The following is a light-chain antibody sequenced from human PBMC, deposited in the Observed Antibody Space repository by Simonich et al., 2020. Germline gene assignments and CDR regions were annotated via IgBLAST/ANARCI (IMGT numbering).Light chain of an antibody. Sequence: QSALTQPRSVSGSPGQSVTISCTGTSSDVGGYNYVSWYQQHPGKAPKLMIDDVSRRPSGVPDRFSGSKSGNTASLTISGLQAEDEADYYCCSYAGSYTEVFGGGTKLTVL. CDR2: DVS. CDR1: SSDVGGYNY. V-gene: IGLV2-11*01. CDR3: CSYAGSYTEV. J-gene: IGLJ3*02.